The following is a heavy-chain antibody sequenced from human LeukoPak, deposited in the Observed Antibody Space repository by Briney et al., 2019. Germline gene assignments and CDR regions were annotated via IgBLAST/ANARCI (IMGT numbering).Heavy chain of an antibody. CDR1: GYTFTSYD. CDR2: INPNSGGT. D-gene: IGHD4-23*01. Sequence: GASVKVSCKASGYTFTSYDINWVRQATGQGLEWMGWINPNSGGTNYAQKFQGRVTMTRDTSISTAYMELSRLRSDDTAVYYCARDWYGGNSHFDYWGQGTLVTVSS. J-gene: IGHJ4*02. CDR3: ARDWYGGNSHFDY. V-gene: IGHV1-2*02.